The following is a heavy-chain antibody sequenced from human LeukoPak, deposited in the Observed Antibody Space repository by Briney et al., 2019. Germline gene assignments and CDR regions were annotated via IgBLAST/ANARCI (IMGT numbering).Heavy chain of an antibody. J-gene: IGHJ4*02. CDR1: GYSFTSYW. V-gene: IGHV5-51*01. CDR3: ARHSNYYYYDSSGYFDY. D-gene: IGHD3-22*01. Sequence: GESLKISCKGSGYSFTSYWIGWVRQMPGKGLEWMGIIYPDDSDTRYSPSFQGQVTISADKSISAAYPQWSSLKASDTAMYYCARHSNYYYYDSSGYFDYWGQGTLVTVSS. CDR2: IYPDDSDT.